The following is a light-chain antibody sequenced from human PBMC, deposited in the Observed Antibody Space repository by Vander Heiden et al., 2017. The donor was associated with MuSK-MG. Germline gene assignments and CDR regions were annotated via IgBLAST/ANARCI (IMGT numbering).Light chain of an antibody. J-gene: IGKJ2*01. Sequence: DIVMIPSPDSLALSLGERTTISRKSSQELLQSFNNRNYLSWYQQRRGQPPRLLFCWASARDSGVPDRFSASGSGTDFTLSISSLQAEDVAIYYCHQYYATPYTFGQGTKLEIK. CDR2: WAS. CDR1: QELLQSFNNRNY. CDR3: HQYYATPYT. V-gene: IGKV4-1*01.